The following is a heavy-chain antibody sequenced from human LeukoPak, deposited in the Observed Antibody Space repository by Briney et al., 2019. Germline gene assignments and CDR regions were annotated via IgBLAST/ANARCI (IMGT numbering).Heavy chain of an antibody. V-gene: IGHV3-7*05. J-gene: IGHJ4*02. CDR3: ASASYIHLWSQSFDY. D-gene: IGHD5-18*01. Sequence: GGSLRLSCGVSGFTFSNYWMSWVRQASGKGLEWVANIKQDGSDTYYLDSVKGRFTISRDNARNSLYLQMNSLRAEDTAVYYCASASYIHLWSQSFDYWGQGTLVTVSS. CDR2: IKQDGSDT. CDR1: GFTFSNYW.